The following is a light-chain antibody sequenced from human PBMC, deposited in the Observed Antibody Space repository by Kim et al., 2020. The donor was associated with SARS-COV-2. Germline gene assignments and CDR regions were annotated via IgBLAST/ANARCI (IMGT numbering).Light chain of an antibody. V-gene: IGKV3-20*01. CDR3: QQYGSSPPYT. CDR2: GAS. Sequence: EIVLTQSPGTLSLSPGERATLSCRASQSVSSSNLAWYQQKPGQAPRLLIYGASSRAPGIPDRFSGSGSGTDFTLTISRLEPEDFAVYYCQQYGSSPPYTFGQGTKLEI. CDR1: QSVSSSN. J-gene: IGKJ2*01.